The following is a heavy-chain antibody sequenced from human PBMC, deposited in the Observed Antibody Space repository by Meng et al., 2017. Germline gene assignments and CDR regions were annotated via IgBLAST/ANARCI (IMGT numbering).Heavy chain of an antibody. CDR2: IRSKAYGGTT. CDR1: GFTFGDYA. D-gene: IGHD5-24*01. Sequence: GESLKISCTASGFTFGDYAMSWFRQAPGKGLEWVGFIRSKAYGGTTEYAASVKGRFTISRDDSKSIDYLKMNSLKTEDTAVYYCTGGYNAVRDYWGQGTLVTVSS. J-gene: IGHJ4*02. V-gene: IGHV3-49*03. CDR3: TGGYNAVRDY.